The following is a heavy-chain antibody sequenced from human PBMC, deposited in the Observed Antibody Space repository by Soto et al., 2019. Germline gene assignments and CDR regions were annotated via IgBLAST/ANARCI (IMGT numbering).Heavy chain of an antibody. CDR3: VYGPRYTGSYLS. D-gene: IGHD1-26*01. CDR1: GYTFTSYG. Sequence: ASVKISCKASGYTFTSYGISWVRQAPGQGLEWMGWISAYNGNTNYAQKLQGRVTMTTDTSTSTAYMELRSLRSDDTAVYYCVYGPRYTGSYLSWGEGTPVTVSS. CDR2: ISAYNGNT. V-gene: IGHV1-18*04. J-gene: IGHJ5*02.